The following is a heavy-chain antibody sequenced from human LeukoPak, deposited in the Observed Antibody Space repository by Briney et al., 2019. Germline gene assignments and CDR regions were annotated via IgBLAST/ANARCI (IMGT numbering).Heavy chain of an antibody. CDR1: GFTFSDYY. V-gene: IGHV3-11*05. CDR3: ARDGRATTAGNWFDP. J-gene: IGHJ5*02. CDR2: ISSSSSYT. D-gene: IGHD4-17*01. Sequence: GGSLRLSCAASGFTFSDYYMSWIRQAPGKGLEWVSYISSSSSYTNYADSVKGRFTISRDNAKNSLYLQMNSLRAEDTAVYYCARDGRATTAGNWFDPWGQGTVVTVSS.